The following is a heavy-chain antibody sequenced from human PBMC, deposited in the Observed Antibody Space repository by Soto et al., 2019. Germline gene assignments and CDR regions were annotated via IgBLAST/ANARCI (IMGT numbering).Heavy chain of an antibody. Sequence: PSETLSLTCTVSGGSISGGGYYWSWIRQHPGKGLEWIGYIYYSGSTYYNPSLKSRVTISVDTSKNQFSLKLSSVTAADTAVYYCATGADYGDYYVADYWGQGTLVTVSS. CDR1: GGSISGGGYY. D-gene: IGHD4-17*01. CDR3: ATGADYGDYYVADY. CDR2: IYYSGST. V-gene: IGHV4-31*03. J-gene: IGHJ4*02.